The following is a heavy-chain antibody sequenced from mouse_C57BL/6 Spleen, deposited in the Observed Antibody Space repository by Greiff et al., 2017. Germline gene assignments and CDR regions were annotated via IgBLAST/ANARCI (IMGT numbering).Heavy chain of an antibody. V-gene: IGHV1-22*01. CDR3: ARVKAYGNYERGFDY. CDR1: GYTFTDYN. J-gene: IGHJ2*01. D-gene: IGHD2-1*01. Sequence: VQLQQSGPELVKPGASVKMSCKASGYTFTDYNMHWVKQSHGKSLEWIGYINPNNGGTSYNQKFKGKATLTVNKSSSTAYMELRSLTSEDSAVYYCARVKAYGNYERGFDYWGQGTTLTVSS. CDR2: INPNNGGT.